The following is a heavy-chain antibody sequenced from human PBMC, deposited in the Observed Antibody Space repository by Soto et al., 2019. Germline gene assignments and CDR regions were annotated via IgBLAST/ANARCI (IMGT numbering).Heavy chain of an antibody. D-gene: IGHD3-9*01. CDR3: ARENYDILTGYYYVPWFDP. V-gene: IGHV4-59*01. CDR2: IYYSGST. CDR1: GGSISSYY. Sequence: TSETLSLTCTVSGGSISSYYWSWIRQPPGKGLEWIGYIYYSGSTNYNPSLKSRVTISVDTSKNQFSLKLSSVTAADTAVYYCARENYDILTGYYYVPWFDPWGQGTLVTSPQ. J-gene: IGHJ5*02.